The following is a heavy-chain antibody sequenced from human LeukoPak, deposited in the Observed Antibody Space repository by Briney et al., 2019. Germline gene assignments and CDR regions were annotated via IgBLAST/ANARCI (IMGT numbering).Heavy chain of an antibody. D-gene: IGHD6-13*01. CDR3: ARLIAAAGPFYYYYYYGMDV. Sequence: PSETLSLTCTVSGGSISSYYWSWIRQPPGKGLKWIGYIYYSGSTNYNPSLKSRVTISVDTSKNQFSLKLSSVTAADTAVYYCARLIAAAGPFYYYYYYGMDVWGQGTTVTVSS. V-gene: IGHV4-59*08. J-gene: IGHJ6*02. CDR2: IYYSGST. CDR1: GGSISSYY.